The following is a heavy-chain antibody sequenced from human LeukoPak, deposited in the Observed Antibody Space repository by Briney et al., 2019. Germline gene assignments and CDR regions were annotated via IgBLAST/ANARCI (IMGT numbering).Heavy chain of an antibody. J-gene: IGHJ4*02. Sequence: PSETLSLTCALYVRSFSVYYWSCIRQPPEKGLEWIGEIKHSGSTNYNPSLKSRVTISVDTSKNQFSMKLSTVTAADTAVYFCPRGYCRSSTSYARVLDSWGQGTLVTVSS. V-gene: IGHV4-34*01. CDR1: VRSFSVYY. CDR2: IKHSGST. CDR3: PRGYCRSSTSYARVLDS. D-gene: IGHD2-2*01.